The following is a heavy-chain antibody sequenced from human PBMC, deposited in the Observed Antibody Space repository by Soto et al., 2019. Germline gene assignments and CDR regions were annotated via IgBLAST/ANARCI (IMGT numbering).Heavy chain of an antibody. CDR2: ISGSGGST. CDR1: GFTFSSYA. J-gene: IGHJ6*03. Sequence: EVQLLESGGGLVQPGGSLRLSCAASGFTFSSYAMSWVRQAPGKGLEWVSAISGSGGSTYYADSVKGRFTISRDNSKNTLYLQMNSLRAEDTAVYYCAKGENDYGDYETMGREYYYYYMDVWGKGTTVTVSS. D-gene: IGHD4-17*01. V-gene: IGHV3-23*01. CDR3: AKGENDYGDYETMGREYYYYYMDV.